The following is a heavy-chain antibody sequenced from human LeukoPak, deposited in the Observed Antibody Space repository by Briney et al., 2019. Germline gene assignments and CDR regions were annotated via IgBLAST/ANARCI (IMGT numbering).Heavy chain of an antibody. Sequence: GASVNVSCTASGDTFTSYVISSGRQATGQALQWMGAINPVFGTAHYAQKFQDRVTITADESTSTAYMELSSLRSEDTAVYYCAKTFLTAYDTYFYYYGLDVWGQGTPVTVSS. V-gene: IGHV1-69*13. CDR1: GDTFTSYV. D-gene: IGHD3-9*01. CDR3: AKTFLTAYDTYFYYYGLDV. J-gene: IGHJ6*02. CDR2: INPVFGTA.